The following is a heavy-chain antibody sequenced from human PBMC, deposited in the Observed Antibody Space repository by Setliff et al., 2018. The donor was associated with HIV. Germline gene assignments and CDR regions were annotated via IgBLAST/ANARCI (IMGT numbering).Heavy chain of an antibody. CDR3: ARGLRFGDPRRGKKFDP. V-gene: IGHV4-31*03. D-gene: IGHD3-10*01. J-gene: IGHJ5*02. CDR2: IYYSGST. CDR1: GGSISSGDYC. Sequence: ASETLSLTCTVSGGSISSGDYCWSWIRQHPGKGLEWIGYIYYSGSTYYNPSLKSRVTISVDTSKNQFSLRLSSVTAAVTALYYCARGLRFGDPRRGKKFDPWGQGTLVTVSS.